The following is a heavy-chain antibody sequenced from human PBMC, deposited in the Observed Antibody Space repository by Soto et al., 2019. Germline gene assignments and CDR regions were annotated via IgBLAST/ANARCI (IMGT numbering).Heavy chain of an antibody. V-gene: IGHV3-74*01. CDR2: VNPDGTIT. D-gene: IGHD4-17*01. J-gene: IGHJ2*01. CDR3: AKDRDGDYELYFDL. Sequence: GGSLRLSCAASGYTFSHYWMHWVRQAPGKGLVWVSRVNPDGTITTYADSVKGRFTISRDNAKNTLYLQMNSLRAEDTAVYYCAKDRDGDYELYFDLWGRGTLVTVSS. CDR1: GYTFSHYW.